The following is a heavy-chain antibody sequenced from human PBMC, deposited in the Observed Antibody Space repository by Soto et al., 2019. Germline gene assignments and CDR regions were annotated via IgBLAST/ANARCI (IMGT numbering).Heavy chain of an antibody. D-gene: IGHD2-15*01. V-gene: IGHV5-10-1*01. J-gene: IGHJ6*02. CDR3: ARHRRYCSGGSCYQFGMDV. Sequence: PGESLKISCKGSGYSFTSYWISWVRQMPGKGLEGMGRIDPSDSYTNYSPSFQGHVTISADKSISTAYLQWSSLKASDTAMYYCARHRRYCSGGSCYQFGMDVWGQGTTVTVSS. CDR2: IDPSDSYT. CDR1: GYSFTSYW.